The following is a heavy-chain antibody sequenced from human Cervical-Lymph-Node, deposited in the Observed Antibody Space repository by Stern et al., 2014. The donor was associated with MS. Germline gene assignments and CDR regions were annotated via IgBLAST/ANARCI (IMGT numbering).Heavy chain of an antibody. CDR3: TTGTS. Sequence: EVQLVESGGGLVKPGGSLRLSCVVSGFTFTNAWMSWVRQAPGKGLEWVGRIKSKTDGETTDYATPVMGRFAISRDDSKNTLYLQMNSLKIEDTAVYYCTTGTSWGQGALVTVSS. D-gene: IGHD3-10*01. CDR1: GFTFTNAW. CDR2: IKSKTDGETT. V-gene: IGHV3-15*01. J-gene: IGHJ5*02.